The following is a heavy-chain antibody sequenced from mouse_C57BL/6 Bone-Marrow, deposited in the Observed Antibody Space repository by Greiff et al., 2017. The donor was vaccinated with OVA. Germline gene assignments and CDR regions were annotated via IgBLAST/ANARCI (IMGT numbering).Heavy chain of an antibody. J-gene: IGHJ4*01. CDR2: IDPEDGDT. D-gene: IGHD1-1*01. V-gene: IGHV14-1*01. CDR3: TLYYGSSYDAMDY. Sequence: EVQLQQSGAELVRPGASVKLSCTASGFNIKDYYMHWVKQRPEQGLEWIGRIDPEDGDTEYAPKFQGKATMTADTSSNTAYLQLSSLTSEDTAVYYCTLYYGSSYDAMDYWGQGTSVTVSS. CDR1: GFNIKDYY.